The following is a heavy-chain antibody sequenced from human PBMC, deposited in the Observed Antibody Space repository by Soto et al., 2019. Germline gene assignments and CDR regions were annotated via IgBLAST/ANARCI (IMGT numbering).Heavy chain of an antibody. Sequence: QVQLQESGPGLVKPSQTLSLTCSVSGGSFSSDSFIWSWVRQFPGKGLEWIGYINYSGTTYYNPSLRSRITMSVNTSKNQSSLTLSSVTAADTAVYYCARDHKWDGMDVWGQGTTVTVSS. V-gene: IGHV4-31*03. D-gene: IGHD1-26*01. CDR2: INYSGTT. CDR1: GGSFSSDSFI. CDR3: ARDHKWDGMDV. J-gene: IGHJ6*02.